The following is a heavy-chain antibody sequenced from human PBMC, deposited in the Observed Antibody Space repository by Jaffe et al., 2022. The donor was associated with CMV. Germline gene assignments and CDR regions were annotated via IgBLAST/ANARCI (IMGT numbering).Heavy chain of an antibody. CDR2: ISSSGSTI. J-gene: IGHJ6*03. Sequence: EVQLVESGGGLVQPGGSLRLSCAASGFTFSSYEMNWVRQAPGKGLEWVSYISSSGSTIYYADSVKGRFTISRDNAKNSLYLQMNSLRAEDTAVYYCARGGSKAYYYYYYYMDVWGKGTTVTVSS. V-gene: IGHV3-48*03. CDR1: GFTFSSYE. CDR3: ARGGSKAYYYYYYYMDV.